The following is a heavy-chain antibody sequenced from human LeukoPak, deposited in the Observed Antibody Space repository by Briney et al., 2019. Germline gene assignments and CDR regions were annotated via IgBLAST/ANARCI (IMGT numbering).Heavy chain of an antibody. D-gene: IGHD5-24*01. CDR1: GGSIINYY. J-gene: IGHJ4*02. CDR3: ARVPSDGSLDY. V-gene: IGHV4-59*12. CDR2: IYFSGST. Sequence: SETLSLTCTVSGGSIINYYWSWIRQPPGKGLEWIGYIYFSGSTKYNPSLKSRVTISVDTSKNQFSLKLSPVTAADTAVYYCARVPSDGSLDYWGQGTLVTVSS.